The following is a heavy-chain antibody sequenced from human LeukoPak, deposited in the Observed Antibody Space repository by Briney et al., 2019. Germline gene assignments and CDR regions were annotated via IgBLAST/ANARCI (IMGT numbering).Heavy chain of an antibody. D-gene: IGHD3-3*02. J-gene: IGHJ4*02. V-gene: IGHV3-53*04. CDR1: GFTVSSNF. CDR3: ARLYGTFLEWSPYFDY. Sequence: GGSLRLSCAASGFTVSSNFMSWVRQAPGKGLEWVSVIYSGGSTYYADSVKGRFTISRHNSKNTLYLQMNSLRAEDTAVYYCARLYGTFLEWSPYFDYWGQGTLVSVSS. CDR2: IYSGGST.